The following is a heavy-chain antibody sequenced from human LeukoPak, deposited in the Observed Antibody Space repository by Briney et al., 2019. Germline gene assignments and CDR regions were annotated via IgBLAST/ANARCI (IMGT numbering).Heavy chain of an antibody. D-gene: IGHD2-21*01. V-gene: IGHV4-30-4*08. Sequence: SETLSLTCTVSGGSIISGDYYWSWIRQPPGKGLEWIGYIYYTGSTYSNPSLKSRVVISVDTSKNQFSLNLTSVTGADTAVYYCVRGGDTPNADSWGQGTLVTVSS. CDR2: IYYTGST. CDR3: VRGGDTPNADS. CDR1: GGSIISGDYY. J-gene: IGHJ4*02.